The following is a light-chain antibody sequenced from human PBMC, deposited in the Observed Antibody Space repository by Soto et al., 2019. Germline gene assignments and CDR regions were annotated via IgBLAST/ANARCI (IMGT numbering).Light chain of an antibody. CDR1: SSNIGSNT. CDR3: AAWDDTLVG. V-gene: IGLV1-44*01. J-gene: IGLJ3*02. Sequence: QSVLTQPPSASGTHGQRVTIYCSGSSSNIGSNTGNWYQQLPGTAPKLLIYSNNQRPSGVPDRVSGSKSGTSASLAISGLQSEDEAAYYCAAWDDTLVGFGGGTKLTVL. CDR2: SNN.